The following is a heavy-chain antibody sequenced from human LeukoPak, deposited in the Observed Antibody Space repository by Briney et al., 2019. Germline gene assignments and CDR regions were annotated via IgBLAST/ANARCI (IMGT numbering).Heavy chain of an antibody. CDR1: GGTFSSYA. CDR3: ARERYYYDSSGLVDY. D-gene: IGHD3-22*01. CDR2: INPNSGGT. Sequence: ASVKVSCKASGGTFSSYAISWVRQAPGQGLEWMGWINPNSGGTNYAQKFQGRVTMTRDTSISTAYMELSRLRSDDTAVYYCARERYYYDSSGLVDYWGQGTLVTVSS. J-gene: IGHJ4*02. V-gene: IGHV1-2*02.